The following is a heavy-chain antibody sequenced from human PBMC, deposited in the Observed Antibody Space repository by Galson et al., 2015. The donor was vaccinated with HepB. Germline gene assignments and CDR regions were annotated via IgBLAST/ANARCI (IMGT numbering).Heavy chain of an antibody. CDR1: GDSVSSTSAA. CDR3: ARTYDGLDY. Sequence: ISGDSVSSTSAAWNWIRRSPSRGLEWLGRTYYRSEWYNDYAVSVEGRISITADKSKNQFSLQLKYVTPEDTAMYYCARTYDGLDYWGQGTLVTVSS. D-gene: IGHD1-1*01. J-gene: IGHJ4*02. CDR2: TYYRSEWYN. V-gene: IGHV6-1*01.